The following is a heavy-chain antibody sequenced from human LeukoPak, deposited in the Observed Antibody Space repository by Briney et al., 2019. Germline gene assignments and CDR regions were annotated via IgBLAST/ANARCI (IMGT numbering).Heavy chain of an antibody. J-gene: IGHJ5*02. Sequence: GASVNVSCKASGYTFTGYYMLWVRQAPGQGHKWMGWIDPNSGGTNYAQKFQGRVTMARDTSISTAYMELSRLRSDDTAVYYCARELKGYCSSTSCYTNWFDPWGQGTLVTVSS. CDR1: GYTFTGYY. D-gene: IGHD2-2*01. CDR2: IDPNSGGT. V-gene: IGHV1-2*02. CDR3: ARELKGYCSSTSCYTNWFDP.